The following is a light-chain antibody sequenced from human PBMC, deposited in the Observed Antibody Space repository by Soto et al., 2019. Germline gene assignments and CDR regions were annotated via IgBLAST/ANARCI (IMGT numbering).Light chain of an antibody. CDR2: GAS. J-gene: IGKJ1*01. V-gene: IGKV3-15*01. CDR1: QSVSSN. CDR3: QQYNNWPRT. Sequence: IVLAQSPGTLSLSPGEIAALSGRASQSVSSNLAWYQQKPGQAPRLLIYGASTRATGIPARFSGSGSGTEFTLTISSLQSEDFAVYYCQQYNNWPRTFGQGTKVDIK.